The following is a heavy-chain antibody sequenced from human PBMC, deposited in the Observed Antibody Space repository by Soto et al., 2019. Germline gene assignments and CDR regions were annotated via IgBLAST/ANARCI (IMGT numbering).Heavy chain of an antibody. V-gene: IGHV3-9*01. CDR3: AKDNGGYYDSSGNFEY. Sequence: ESVGGLVQPGRSLRLSCAASGFTFDDYAMHWVRQAPGKGLEWVSGISWNSGSVGYGDSVKGRFSISRDNAKNSLYLQRNSLRPEDTAFYYCAKDNGGYYDSSGNFEYWGQGTLVTVSS. J-gene: IGHJ4*02. CDR1: GFTFDDYA. D-gene: IGHD3-22*01. CDR2: ISWNSGSV.